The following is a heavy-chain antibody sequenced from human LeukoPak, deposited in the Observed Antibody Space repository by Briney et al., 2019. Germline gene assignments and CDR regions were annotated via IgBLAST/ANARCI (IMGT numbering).Heavy chain of an antibody. CDR2: IHHSGST. Sequence: SETLSLTCTISGGSISNYYWSWIRQPPGKGLEWMGYIHHSGSTNYNPSLKSRVTISVDTSKNQFSLRLSSVTAADTAVYYCARGFADRSGFLLPYFDYWGQGTLVTVSS. CDR1: GGSISNYY. J-gene: IGHJ4*02. CDR3: ARGFADRSGFLLPYFDY. V-gene: IGHV4-59*01. D-gene: IGHD3-22*01.